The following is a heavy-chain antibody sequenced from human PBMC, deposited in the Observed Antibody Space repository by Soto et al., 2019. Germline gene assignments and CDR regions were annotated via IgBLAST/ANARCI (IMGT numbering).Heavy chain of an antibody. CDR3: ARESEDLTSNFDY. J-gene: IGHJ4*02. Sequence: PGVSLRLSFSASGFTFTRFRMNCVRQAPGKGLEWVSSISSTTNYIYYGDSMKGRFTISRDNAKNSLYLEMTNLRAEDTAVYYFARESEDLTSNFDYGGQGTLVT. CDR2: ISSTTNYI. V-gene: IGHV3-21*06. CDR1: GFTFTRFR.